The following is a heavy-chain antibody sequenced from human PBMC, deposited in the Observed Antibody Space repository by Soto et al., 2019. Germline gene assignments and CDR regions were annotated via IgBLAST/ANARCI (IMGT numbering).Heavy chain of an antibody. CDR3: AKDSTRNHWALALFDP. D-gene: IGHD7-27*01. CDR2: ISGSGGST. V-gene: IGHV3-23*01. CDR1: GFTFSSYA. J-gene: IGHJ5*02. Sequence: PGGSLRLSCAASGFTFSSYAMSWVRQAPGKGLEWVSAISGSGGSTYYADSVKGRFTISRDNSKNTLYLQMNSLRAEDTAVYYCAKDSTRNHWALALFDPWGQGTLVTVSS.